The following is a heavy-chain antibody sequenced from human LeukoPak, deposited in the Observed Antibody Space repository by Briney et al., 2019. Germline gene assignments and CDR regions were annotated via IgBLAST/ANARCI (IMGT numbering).Heavy chain of an antibody. Sequence: SQSRSLTCTVAAGSISSYSWSWIRPPHGKGLGWIGYIYYSGSTNYNPSLKSRVTISVDTSKNQFSLKLSSVTAADTAVYYCARSNYDILTGYYPPDYWGQGTLVTVSS. CDR2: IYYSGST. CDR3: ARSNYDILTGYYPPDY. CDR1: AGSISSYS. V-gene: IGHV4-59*01. J-gene: IGHJ4*02. D-gene: IGHD3-9*01.